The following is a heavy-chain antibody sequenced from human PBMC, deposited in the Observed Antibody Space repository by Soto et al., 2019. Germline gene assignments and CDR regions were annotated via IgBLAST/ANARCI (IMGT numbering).Heavy chain of an antibody. V-gene: IGHV1-18*01. CDR2: ISAYNGNT. D-gene: IGHD3-3*01. J-gene: IGHJ6*02. CDR1: GYTFTSYG. CDR3: ARDLGDDDFWSGYPIRSDYYYGMDV. Sequence: QVQLVQSGAEVKKPGASVKVSCKASGYTFTSYGISWVRQAPGQGREWMGWISAYNGNTNNAQKLQGRVTMTTDTSTSTADKELRCLRTDDTAVYYCARDLGDDDFWSGYPIRSDYYYGMDVWGQGTTVTVSS.